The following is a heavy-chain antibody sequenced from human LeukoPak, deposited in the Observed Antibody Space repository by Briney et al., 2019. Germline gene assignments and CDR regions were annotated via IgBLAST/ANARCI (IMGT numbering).Heavy chain of an antibody. CDR3: ARDVGSNNCEN. CDR2: ISAYNGHT. D-gene: IGHD2-2*01. V-gene: IGHV1-18*01. CDR1: GYSFTSYG. J-gene: IGHJ4*02. Sequence: ASVSVSCKASGYSFTSYGISWVRQAPGQGLEWMGWISAYNGHTNYAQKFQGRVSMTTDTSTSTAYMELRSLRSDDTAVYYCARDVGSNNCENWGQGTLVTVSS.